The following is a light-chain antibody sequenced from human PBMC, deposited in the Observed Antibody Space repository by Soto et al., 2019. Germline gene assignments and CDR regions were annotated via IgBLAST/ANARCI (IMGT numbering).Light chain of an antibody. CDR3: QQQDTLPRT. V-gene: IGKV3-20*01. CDR1: QSVSSSY. J-gene: IGKJ1*01. Sequence: EIVLTQSPGTLSLSPGEGATLSCRASQSVSSSYLAWYQQKFGQAPRLLIYGASYRATGIPDRFSGSGSGTDFTLTISRLVPEDCAVYYCQQQDTLPRTFGQGTKVDIK. CDR2: GAS.